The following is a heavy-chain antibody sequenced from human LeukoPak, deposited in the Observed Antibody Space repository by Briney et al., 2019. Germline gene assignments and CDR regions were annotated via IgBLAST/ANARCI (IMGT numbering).Heavy chain of an antibody. CDR3: ARERYDSSGHWHFDL. J-gene: IGHJ2*01. Sequence: GGSLRLSCLASGLTFSNYAMSWVHQAPGKGLEWVSTISGSGGSTYYADSVKGRFTISRDNSKNTLYLQMNSLRAEDTAVHYCARERYDSSGHWHFDLWGRGTLVTVSS. D-gene: IGHD3-22*01. CDR1: GLTFSNYA. CDR2: ISGSGGST. V-gene: IGHV3-23*01.